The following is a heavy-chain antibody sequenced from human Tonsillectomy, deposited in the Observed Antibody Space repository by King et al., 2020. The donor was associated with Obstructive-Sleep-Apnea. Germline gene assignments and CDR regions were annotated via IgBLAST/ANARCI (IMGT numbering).Heavy chain of an antibody. D-gene: IGHD2-2*01. J-gene: IGHJ3*01. V-gene: IGHV3-73*01. CDR3: TTLNQLLSTGDAFDV. Sequence: VQLVESGGGLVQPGGALKLSCAASGFASGFTFSGSAIHWVRQASGKGLEWVGRIRSPADTSATTYAASVKGRFTISRDDSKNTAYLQMNSLKIEDTALYYCTTLNQLLSTGDAFDVWGPGTMVTVSS. CDR1: GFASGFTFSGSA. CDR2: IRSPADTSAT.